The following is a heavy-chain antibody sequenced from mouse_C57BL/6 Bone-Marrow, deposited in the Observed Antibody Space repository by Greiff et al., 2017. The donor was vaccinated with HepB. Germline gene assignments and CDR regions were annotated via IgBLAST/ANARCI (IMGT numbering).Heavy chain of an antibody. CDR1: GFTFSDYG. J-gene: IGHJ3*01. Sequence: EVKVVESGGGLVKPGGSLKLSCAASGFTFSDYGMHWVRQAPEKGLEWVAYISSGSSTIYYADTVKGRFTISRDNAKNTLFLQMTSLRSEDTAMYYCARPFYYYGSSYTWFAYWGQGTLVTVSA. D-gene: IGHD1-1*01. CDR3: ARPFYYYGSSYTWFAY. CDR2: ISSGSSTI. V-gene: IGHV5-17*01.